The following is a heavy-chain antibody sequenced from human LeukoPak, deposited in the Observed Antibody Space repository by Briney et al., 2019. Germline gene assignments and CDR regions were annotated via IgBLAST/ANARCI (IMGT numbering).Heavy chain of an antibody. V-gene: IGHV3-74*01. CDR2: INSDGSST. D-gene: IGHD3-22*01. CDR3: ARGSSGYYSAYYFDY. CDR1: GFTFSSYE. J-gene: IGHJ4*02. Sequence: PGGSLRLSCAAPGFTFSSYEMNWVRQAPGKGLVWVSRINSDGSSTSYADSVKGRFTISRDNAKNTLYLQMNSLRAEDTAVYYCARGSSGYYSAYYFDYWGQGTLVTVSS.